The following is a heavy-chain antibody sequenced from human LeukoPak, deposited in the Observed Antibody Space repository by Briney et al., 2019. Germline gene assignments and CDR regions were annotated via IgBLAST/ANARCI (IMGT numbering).Heavy chain of an antibody. Sequence: PSETLSPTCTVSGGSISSSSYYWGWIRQPPGKGLEWIGSIYYSGSTYYNPSLKSRVTISVDTSKNQFSLKLSSVTAADTAVYYCARAASPLWFGESPTYYFDYWGQGTLVTVSS. J-gene: IGHJ4*02. V-gene: IGHV4-39*01. CDR2: IYYSGST. D-gene: IGHD3-10*01. CDR1: GGSISSSSYY. CDR3: ARAASPLWFGESPTYYFDY.